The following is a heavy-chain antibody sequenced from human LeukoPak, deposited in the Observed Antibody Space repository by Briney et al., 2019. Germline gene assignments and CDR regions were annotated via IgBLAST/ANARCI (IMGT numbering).Heavy chain of an antibody. CDR2: MYSSGSP. V-gene: IGHV4-61*02. CDR3: ARGRDGWGFDY. J-gene: IGHJ4*02. CDR1: CGSLKRDSHY. Sequence: SQTPSPPPTVFCGSLKRDSHYWGLIPEPPGEGLEWVGRMYSSGSPDYNPSLKSRVIISVDTSKNQFSLRLSSVTAADTAVYYCARGRDGWGFDYWGQGTLVTVSS. D-gene: IGHD5-24*01.